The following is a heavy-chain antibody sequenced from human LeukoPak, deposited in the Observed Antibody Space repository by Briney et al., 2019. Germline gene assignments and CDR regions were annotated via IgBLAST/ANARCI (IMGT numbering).Heavy chain of an antibody. J-gene: IGHJ3*02. D-gene: IGHD3-10*01. V-gene: IGHV3-30*18. CDR2: ISYDGSNK. CDR1: GFNFNYYA. CDR3: AKDRILWFGELLQNPDAFDI. Sequence: GGSLRLSCAASGFNFNYYAMHWVRQAPGKGLEWVAVISYDGSNKYYADSVKGRFTISRDNSKNTLYLQMNSLRAEDTAVYYCAKDRILWFGELLQNPDAFDIWGQGTMVTVSS.